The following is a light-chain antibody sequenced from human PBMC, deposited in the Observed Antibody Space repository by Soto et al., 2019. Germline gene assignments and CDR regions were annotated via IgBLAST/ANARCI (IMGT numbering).Light chain of an antibody. CDR1: QSVSSN. V-gene: IGKV3-15*01. Sequence: EIVLSQSPGTLSLSPGERATLTCRASQSVSSNLAWYQQKPGQAPRLLIYGASTRATGIPARFSGSGSGTDFTLTISSLQPEDFATYYCQQLSNYPLTFGGGTKVDIK. J-gene: IGKJ4*01. CDR2: GAS. CDR3: QQLSNYPLT.